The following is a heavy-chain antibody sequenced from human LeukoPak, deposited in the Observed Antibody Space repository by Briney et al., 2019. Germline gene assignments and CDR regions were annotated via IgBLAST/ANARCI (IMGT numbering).Heavy chain of an antibody. CDR1: GFTFDDYA. CDR3: AKVWQQLVPDY. D-gene: IGHD6-13*01. V-gene: IGHV3-9*01. Sequence: GRSLRLSCAASGFTFDDYAMHWVRQAPGKGLEWVSGISWNSGSIGYADSVKGRFTISRDNSKNTLYLQMNSLRAEDTAVYYCAKVWQQLVPDYWGQGTLVTVSS. J-gene: IGHJ4*02. CDR2: ISWNSGSI.